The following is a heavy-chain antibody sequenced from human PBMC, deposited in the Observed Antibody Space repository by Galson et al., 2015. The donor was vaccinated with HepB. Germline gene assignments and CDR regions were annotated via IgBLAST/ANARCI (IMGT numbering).Heavy chain of an antibody. CDR1: GGSISSSSYY. CDR3: ARPASGDSGWYGSIRY. J-gene: IGHJ4*02. Sequence: SETLSLTCTVSGGSISSSSYYWGWIRQPPGKGLEWIGSIYYSGSTYYNPSLKSRVTISVDTSKNQFSLKLSSVTAADTAVYYCARPASGDSGWYGSIRYWGQGTLVTVSS. CDR2: IYYSGST. V-gene: IGHV4-39*01. D-gene: IGHD6-19*01.